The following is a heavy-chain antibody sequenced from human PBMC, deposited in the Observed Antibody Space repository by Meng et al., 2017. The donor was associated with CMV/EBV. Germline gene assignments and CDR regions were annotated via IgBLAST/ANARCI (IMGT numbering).Heavy chain of an antibody. CDR3: ARQLRLGELSPFDY. V-gene: IGHV1-69*01. D-gene: IGHD3-16*02. Sequence: GKEPGSSFNVSCKASGGTFSSHDNSWVRQDPGEGLEWRRGIIPIFGTANYAPKFQGRVTITADESTSTAYMELSSLRSEDTAVYYCARQLRLGELSPFDYWGQGTLVTVSS. J-gene: IGHJ4*02. CDR1: GGTFSSHD. CDR2: IIPIFGTA.